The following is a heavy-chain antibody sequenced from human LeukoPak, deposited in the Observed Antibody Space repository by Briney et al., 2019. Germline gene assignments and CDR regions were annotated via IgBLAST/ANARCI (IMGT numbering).Heavy chain of an antibody. Sequence: GESLKISCKGSGYSFTSYWIGWVRQMPGKGLEWTGIIYPGDSDTRYSPSFQGQVTISADKSISTAYLQWSSLKASDTAMYYCARHGAAVAGSETGFDPWGQGTLVTVSS. D-gene: IGHD6-19*01. J-gene: IGHJ5*02. CDR3: ARHGAAVAGSETGFDP. V-gene: IGHV5-51*01. CDR1: GYSFTSYW. CDR2: IYPGDSDT.